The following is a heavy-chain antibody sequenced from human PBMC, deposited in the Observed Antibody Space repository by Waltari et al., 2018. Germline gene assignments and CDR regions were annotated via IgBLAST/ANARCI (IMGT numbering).Heavy chain of an antibody. J-gene: IGHJ4*02. CDR3: ATSIATAGTPKLQYYFDY. V-gene: IGHV4-38-2*02. Sequence: QVQLQESGPGLVKPSETLSLTCTVSGYSISSGYYWGWIRQPPGKGLEWIGSIYHSGSTYYNPSLKSRVTISVDTSKNQYSLKLSSVTAADTAVYYCATSIATAGTPKLQYYFDYWGQGTLVTVSS. CDR2: IYHSGST. CDR1: GYSISSGYY. D-gene: IGHD6-13*01.